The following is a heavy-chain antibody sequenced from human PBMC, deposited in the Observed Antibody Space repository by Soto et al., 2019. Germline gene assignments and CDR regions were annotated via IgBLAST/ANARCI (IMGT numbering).Heavy chain of an antibody. CDR2: IIPMYGRR. V-gene: IGHV1-69*18. CDR3: ARDAPLRNGMDV. Sequence: QVLLVQSGAEVRKPGSSVKVSCKPSGGTFSDYAFSWVRQAPGQGLEWMGNIIPMYGRRNYAQKYQGRVTISADESTTTVNVEMRGLSFEDTAVYFCARDAPLRNGMDVWGQGTTVTVSS. J-gene: IGHJ6*02. CDR1: GGTFSDYA. D-gene: IGHD3-3*01.